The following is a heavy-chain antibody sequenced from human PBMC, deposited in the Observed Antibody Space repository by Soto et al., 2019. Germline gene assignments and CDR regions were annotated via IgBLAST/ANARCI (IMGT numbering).Heavy chain of an antibody. CDR3: ARVPGRL. V-gene: IGHV3-53*02. CDR2: VYSGGAT. D-gene: IGHD3-10*01. CDR1: GFSVSRNY. Sequence: RLVETGGGLIQPGTSLTLSCAASGFSVSRNYMTWVRQAPGKGLVWVSFVYSGGATFYADSVKGRFILSRDDSQNTMYLQMNNLRAEDTAVYYCARVPGRLWGRGTLVTVAS. J-gene: IGHJ4*02.